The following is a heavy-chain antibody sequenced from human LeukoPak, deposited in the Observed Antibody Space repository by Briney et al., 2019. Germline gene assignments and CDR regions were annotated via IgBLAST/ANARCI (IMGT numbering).Heavy chain of an antibody. Sequence: GGSLRLSCAASGCTFSSYDMNWVRQAPGKGLEWVSSSSGCGSGGSTYYADSVKGRFTSSRANSKNTLYLQMNSLSAEETAVYYCAKSGYNRFDYWGQGTLVTVSS. CDR1: GCTFSSYD. CDR3: AKSGYNRFDY. J-gene: IGHJ4*02. D-gene: IGHD5-24*01. CDR2: SSGCGSGGST. V-gene: IGHV3-23*01.